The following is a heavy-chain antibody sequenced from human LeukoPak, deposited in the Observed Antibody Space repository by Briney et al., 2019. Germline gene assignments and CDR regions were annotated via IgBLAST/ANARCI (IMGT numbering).Heavy chain of an antibody. CDR3: ARENGYSSGSLDY. D-gene: IGHD6-19*01. Sequence: GGSLRLSCAASGFTFSSYAMHWVRQAPGKGLEWVAVISYDGSNKYYADSVKGRFTISRDNSKNTLYLQMNSLRAEDTAVYYCARENGYSSGSLDYWGQGTLVTVSS. CDR2: ISYDGSNK. CDR1: GFTFSSYA. V-gene: IGHV3-30-3*01. J-gene: IGHJ4*02.